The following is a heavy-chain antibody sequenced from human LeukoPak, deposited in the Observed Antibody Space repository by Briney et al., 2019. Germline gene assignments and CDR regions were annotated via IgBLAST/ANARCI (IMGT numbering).Heavy chain of an antibody. D-gene: IGHD3-22*01. J-gene: IGHJ4*02. CDR3: ASGREYYDSSGYFTDDY. V-gene: IGHV3-21*01. CDR2: ISSGSSYI. Sequence: PGGSLRLSCAASGFTFSSYTMNWVRQAPGKGLEWVSSISSGSSYIYYADSVKGRFTVSRDNSKNTLYLQMNSLRAEDTAVYYCASGREYYDSSGYFTDDYWGQGTLVTVSS. CDR1: GFTFSSYT.